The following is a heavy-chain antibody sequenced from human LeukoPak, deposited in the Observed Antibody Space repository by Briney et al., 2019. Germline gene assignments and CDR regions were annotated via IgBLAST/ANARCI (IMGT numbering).Heavy chain of an antibody. CDR1: GFTFSNYM. J-gene: IGHJ4*02. V-gene: IGHV3-74*01. CDR2: IKSDGITI. Sequence: PGGSLRLSCAASGFTFSNYMMHWVRQAPGKGLVWVSRIKSDGITITYADSVKGRITISRDNAKNTLYLQMNSLRAEDTAVYYCLRDLNWSLDQWGQGTLVTVSS. D-gene: IGHD1-20*01. CDR3: LRDLNWSLDQ.